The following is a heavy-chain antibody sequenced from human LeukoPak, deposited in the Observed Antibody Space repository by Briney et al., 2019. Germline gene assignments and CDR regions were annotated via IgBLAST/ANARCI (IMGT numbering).Heavy chain of an antibody. CDR1: GASTASHY. J-gene: IGHJ4*02. CDR3: ATIKRGSTYGYFDF. V-gene: IGHV4-59*11. Sequence: PSETLSLTYTVSGASTASHYWTWLRQPPGKELEWIAYMFDTVSTKSNPSLKSRLTLSVDTSKKQLSLRLSSVTAADTAVYYCATIKRGSTYGYFDFWGQGIKVTVSS. D-gene: IGHD5-18*01. CDR2: MFDTVST.